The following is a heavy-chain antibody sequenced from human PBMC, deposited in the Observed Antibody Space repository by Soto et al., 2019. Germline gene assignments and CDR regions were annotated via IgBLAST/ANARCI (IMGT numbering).Heavy chain of an antibody. CDR3: ARLFLTTVVTTSDPLDY. CDR1: GGSISSSSYY. Sequence: ASETLSLTCTVSGGSISSSSYYWGWIRQPPGKGLEWIGSIYYSGSTYYNPSLKSRVTISVDTSKNQLSLKLSSVTAADTAVYYCARLFLTTVVTTSDPLDYWGQGTLVTVSS. V-gene: IGHV4-39*01. CDR2: IYYSGST. D-gene: IGHD4-17*01. J-gene: IGHJ4*02.